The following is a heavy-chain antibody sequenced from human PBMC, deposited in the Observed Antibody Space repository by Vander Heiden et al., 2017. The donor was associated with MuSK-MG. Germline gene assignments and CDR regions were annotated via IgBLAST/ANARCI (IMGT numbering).Heavy chain of an antibody. CDR1: GFAFSNHA. Sequence: EVQLLESAGDLVRPGGSLRWPWQASGFAFSNHAFSWVRQAPGKGPEWVSGISGSGGSIYYADSVKGRFTISRDDSKNTLYLQMNSLRVEDTALYYCARGPTAYYYYMDVWGKGTTVTVSS. V-gene: IGHV3-23*01. CDR3: ARGPTAYYYYMDV. CDR2: ISGSGGSI. J-gene: IGHJ6*03.